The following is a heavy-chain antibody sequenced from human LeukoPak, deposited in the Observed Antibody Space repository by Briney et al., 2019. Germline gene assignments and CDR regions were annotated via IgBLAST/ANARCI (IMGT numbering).Heavy chain of an antibody. V-gene: IGHV3-30*18. J-gene: IGHJ4*02. D-gene: IGHD3-10*01. Sequence: GRSLRLSCAASAFTFSSYGMHWVRQAPGKGLEWVAVISYDGSNKYYADSVKGRFTISRDNSKNTLYLQMNSLRAEDTAVYYCAKVEHYYGSGSYYLDYWGQGTLVTVSS. CDR2: ISYDGSNK. CDR1: AFTFSSYG. CDR3: AKVEHYYGSGSYYLDY.